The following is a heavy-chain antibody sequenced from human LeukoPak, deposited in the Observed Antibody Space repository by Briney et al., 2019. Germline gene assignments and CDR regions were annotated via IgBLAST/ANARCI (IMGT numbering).Heavy chain of an antibody. V-gene: IGHV3-21*06. CDR2: ISGRSSHM. D-gene: IGHD6-25*01. CDR1: GFTFSDYD. J-gene: IGHJ4*02. Sequence: PGGSLRLSCTASGFTFSDYDMNWVRLAPGKGLEWVSSISGRSSHMYYTDSAKGRFAISRDNAKNSLYLQMNSLRAEDTAVYYCARAFPPLPTSAAGDFWGQGTLVTVSS. CDR3: ARAFPPLPTSAAGDF.